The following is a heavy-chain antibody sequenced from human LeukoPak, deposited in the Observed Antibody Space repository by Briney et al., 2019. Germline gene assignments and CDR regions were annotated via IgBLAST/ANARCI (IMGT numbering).Heavy chain of an antibody. CDR3: TTDTNDYGDSYFDY. Sequence: GGSLRLSCAASGFTFSNAWMSWVRQAPGKGLEWVGRIKSKTDGGTTDYAAPVKGRFTISRDDSKNTLYLQMNNLKTEDTAVYYCTTDTNDYGDSYFDYWGQGTLVTVSS. CDR1: GFTFSNAW. CDR2: IKSKTDGGTT. D-gene: IGHD4-17*01. J-gene: IGHJ4*02. V-gene: IGHV3-15*01.